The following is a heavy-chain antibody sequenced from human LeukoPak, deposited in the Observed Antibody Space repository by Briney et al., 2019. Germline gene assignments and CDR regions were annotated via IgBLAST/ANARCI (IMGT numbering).Heavy chain of an antibody. Sequence: PGGSLRLSCAASGFTFSSYEMNWVRQAPGKGLEWVSYISSSSSYTNYADSVKGRFTISRDNAKNSLYLQMNSLRAEDTAVYYCARDWGTVEMATIGWYFDLWGRGTLVTVSS. D-gene: IGHD5-24*01. CDR2: ISSSSSYT. V-gene: IGHV3-48*03. CDR3: ARDWGTVEMATIGWYFDL. J-gene: IGHJ2*01. CDR1: GFTFSSYE.